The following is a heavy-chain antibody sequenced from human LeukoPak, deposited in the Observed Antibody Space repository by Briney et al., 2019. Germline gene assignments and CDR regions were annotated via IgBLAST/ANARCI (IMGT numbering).Heavy chain of an antibody. J-gene: IGHJ3*02. CDR1: GFTFSSYW. CDR3: ARALSSGWSHAFDI. Sequence: GGSLRLSCAASGFTFSSYWMSWVRQAPGKGLEWVANIKQDGSEKYYVDSVKGRFTISRDNSRNTMYLQMNSLRAEDTAVYYCARALSSGWSHAFDIWGQGTMVTVSS. V-gene: IGHV3-7*01. D-gene: IGHD6-19*01. CDR2: IKQDGSEK.